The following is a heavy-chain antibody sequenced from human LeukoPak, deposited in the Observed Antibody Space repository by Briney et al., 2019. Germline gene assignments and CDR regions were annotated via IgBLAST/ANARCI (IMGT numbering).Heavy chain of an antibody. D-gene: IGHD6-19*01. CDR1: GVSISGHY. Sequence: KSSETLSLTCSVSGVSISGHYWSWTRLPPGKGLEWIGYISHSGDTRYSPSLKSRVTISLDTSKNQFSLTLNSVTAADTAVYYCARQPISGWDFDYWGQGTLVTVSS. V-gene: IGHV4-59*08. J-gene: IGHJ4*02. CDR2: ISHSGDT. CDR3: ARQPISGWDFDY.